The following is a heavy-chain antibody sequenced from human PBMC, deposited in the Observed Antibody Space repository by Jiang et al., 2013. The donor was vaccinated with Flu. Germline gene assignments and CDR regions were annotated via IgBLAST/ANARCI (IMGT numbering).Heavy chain of an antibody. CDR2: IYYSGST. Sequence: GSGLVKPSETLSLTCTVSGGSISSSSYYWGWIRQPPGKGLEWIGSIYYSGSTYYNPSLKSRVTISVDTSKNQFSLKLSSVTAADTAVYYCARHFGSSPGGKRYYYGMDVWGQG. D-gene: IGHD4-23*01. CDR1: GGSISSSSYY. V-gene: IGHV4-39*01. CDR3: ARHFGSSPGGKRYYYGMDV. J-gene: IGHJ6*02.